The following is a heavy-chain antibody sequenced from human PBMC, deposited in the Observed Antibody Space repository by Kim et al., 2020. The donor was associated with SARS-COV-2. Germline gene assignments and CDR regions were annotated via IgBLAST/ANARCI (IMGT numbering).Heavy chain of an antibody. CDR3: ARGTVWYDIASSPGLDY. D-gene: IGHD3-9*01. J-gene: IGHJ4*02. CDR2: ISYDGSNE. V-gene: IGHV3-30*04. Sequence: GGSLRLSCAASGFTFSSYAMHWVRQAPGKGLEWVAVISYDGSNEYYADSVKGRFTISRDNSKNTLYLQMNSLRAEDTAVYYCARGTVWYDIASSPGLDYWGQGTLVTVSS. CDR1: GFTFSSYA.